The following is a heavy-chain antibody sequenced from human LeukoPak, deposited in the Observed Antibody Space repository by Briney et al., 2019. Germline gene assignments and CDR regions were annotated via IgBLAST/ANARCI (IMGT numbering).Heavy chain of an antibody. D-gene: IGHD7-27*01. CDR1: GGSISSNIW. V-gene: IGHV4-4*02. J-gene: IGHJ3*02. CDR2: ISHSGST. Sequence: SGTLSLTCAVSGGSISSNIWWSWVRQPPGKGLEWIGEISHSGSTNYNPSLKSRVTTSLDNSKNQFSLKLSSVTAADTAVYYCARDRGVLNWGYDAFDIWGQGTMVTVSS. CDR3: ARDRGVLNWGYDAFDI.